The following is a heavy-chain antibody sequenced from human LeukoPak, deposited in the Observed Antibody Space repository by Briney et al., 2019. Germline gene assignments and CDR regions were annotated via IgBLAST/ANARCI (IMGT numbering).Heavy chain of an antibody. V-gene: IGHV2-5*02. D-gene: IGHD1-14*01. CDR1: GSLLRTSGVG. Sequence: SGPTVVNPRKTLTHTCSWSGSLLRTSGVGVNWIRQPPGKALEWLALIYWDGDKRYSPSLRRRRTLNDDTSQDQVVLTLTNMDPVDTATYYCEHRIDRTLTTSRDYWGQGILVTVSS. CDR2: IYWDGDK. CDR3: EHRIDRTLTTSRDY. J-gene: IGHJ4*02.